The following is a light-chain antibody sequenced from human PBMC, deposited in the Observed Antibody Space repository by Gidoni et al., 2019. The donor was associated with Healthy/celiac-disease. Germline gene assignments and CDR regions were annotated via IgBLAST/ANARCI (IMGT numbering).Light chain of an antibody. Sequence: NFMLTQPHSVSESPGKTVTISCTRSSGSIASNYVQLSQQRPGSSPTTLIYADNQRPSGVPDRFSGSIDSSSNSASLTISGLKTEDEADYYCQSYDSSNHAVFGGGTQLTVL. V-gene: IGLV6-57*01. CDR2: ADN. J-gene: IGLJ7*01. CDR1: SGSIASNY. CDR3: QSYDSSNHAV.